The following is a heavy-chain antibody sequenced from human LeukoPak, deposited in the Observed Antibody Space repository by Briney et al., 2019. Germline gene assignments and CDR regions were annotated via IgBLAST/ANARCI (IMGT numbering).Heavy chain of an antibody. D-gene: IGHD2-2*01. CDR1: GYTFTSYG. CDR3: ARDCSSTSCTDDAFDI. V-gene: IGHV1-18*01. CDR2: ISAYNGNT. J-gene: IGHJ3*02. Sequence: ASVKVSCKASGYTFTSYGISWARQAPGQGLEWMGWISAYNGNTNYAQKLQGRVTMTTDTSTSTAYMELSRLRSDDTAVYYCARDCSSTSCTDDAFDIWGQGTMVTVSS.